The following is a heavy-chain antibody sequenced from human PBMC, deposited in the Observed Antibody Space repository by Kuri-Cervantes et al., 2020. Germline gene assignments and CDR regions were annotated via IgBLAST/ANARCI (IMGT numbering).Heavy chain of an antibody. CDR3: VVGSCSTSSCSRRFDY. V-gene: IGHV3-21*04. J-gene: IGHJ4*02. CDR1: GFTFSSYS. Sequence: GESLKISCAASGFTFSSYSMNWVRQAPGKGLEWVSSISSSSSYIYYADSVKGRFTISRDNAKNSLYLQMNSLRAEDTAIYYCVVGSCSTSSCSRRFDYWGQGTLVTVSS. CDR2: ISSSSSYI. D-gene: IGHD2-2*01.